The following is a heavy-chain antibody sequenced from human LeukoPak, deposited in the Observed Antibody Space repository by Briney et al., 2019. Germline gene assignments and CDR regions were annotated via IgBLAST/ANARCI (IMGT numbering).Heavy chain of an antibody. CDR3: ARKGCTGDCYRFDP. CDR2: INTDNGNT. D-gene: IGHD2-21*02. V-gene: IGHV1-18*01. Sequence: ASVKVSCKASGYIFNTYGISWVRQAPGQRPEWMGWINTDNGNTKYAQKFQGRVTMTTDTSTSTAYMELSSLRSDDTAVYYCARKGCTGDCYRFDPWGQGTLVTVSS. CDR1: GYIFNTYG. J-gene: IGHJ5*02.